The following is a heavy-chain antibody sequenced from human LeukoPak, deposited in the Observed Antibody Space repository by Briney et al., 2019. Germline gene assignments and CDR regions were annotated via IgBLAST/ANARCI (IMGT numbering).Heavy chain of an antibody. J-gene: IGHJ4*02. D-gene: IGHD3-9*01. Sequence: PSQTLSLTCSVSGGSISSGPYFWSWIRQPPGEGLEWIGYIYFTGSTDYNPSLKSRVTISVGTSKNQFSLKLNSVTAADTAVYYCARGPYYDILTGNYPFDYWGQGTLVTVSS. CDR1: GGSISSGPYF. V-gene: IGHV4-61*01. CDR3: ARGPYYDILTGNYPFDY. CDR2: IYFTGST.